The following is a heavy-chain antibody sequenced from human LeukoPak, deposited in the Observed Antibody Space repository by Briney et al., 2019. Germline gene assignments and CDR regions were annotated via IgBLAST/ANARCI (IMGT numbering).Heavy chain of an antibody. Sequence: ASVKVSCKVSGYTLTELSMHWVRQAPGQGLEWMGWINPNSGGTNYAQKFQGRVTMTRDTSISTAYMELSRLRSDDTAVYYCARGEGDTAMATGYWGQGTLVTVSS. V-gene: IGHV1-2*02. D-gene: IGHD5-18*01. CDR2: INPNSGGT. J-gene: IGHJ4*02. CDR1: GYTLTELS. CDR3: ARGEGDTAMATGY.